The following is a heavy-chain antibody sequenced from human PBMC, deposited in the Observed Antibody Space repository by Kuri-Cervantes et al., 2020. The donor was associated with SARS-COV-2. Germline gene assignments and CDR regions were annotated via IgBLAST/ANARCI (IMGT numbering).Heavy chain of an antibody. CDR1: GFTFSSYA. V-gene: IGHV3-23*01. J-gene: IGHJ4*02. CDR2: ISGSGGST. D-gene: IGHD5-24*01. Sequence: GESLKISCAASGFTFSSYAMSWVRQAPGKGLEWVSAISGSGGSTYYADSVKGRFTISRDNSKNTLYLQMNSLRAEDTAVYCCAKGPDGYNYFDYWGQGTLVTVSS. CDR3: AKGPDGYNYFDY.